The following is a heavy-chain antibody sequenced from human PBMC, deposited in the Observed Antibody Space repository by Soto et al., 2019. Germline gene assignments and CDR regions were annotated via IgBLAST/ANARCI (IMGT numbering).Heavy chain of an antibody. CDR2: IYPGDSDT. Sequence: GESLKISCKGSGYSFTSYWIGWVLQIPWKGLEWMGIIYPGDSDTRYSPSFQGQVTISADKSISTAYLQWSSLKASDTAMYYCARGGPYSGSEPTLYYYYGMDVWGQGTTVTVSS. CDR3: ARGGPYSGSEPTLYYYYGMDV. V-gene: IGHV5-51*01. CDR1: GYSFTSYW. J-gene: IGHJ6*02. D-gene: IGHD3-10*01.